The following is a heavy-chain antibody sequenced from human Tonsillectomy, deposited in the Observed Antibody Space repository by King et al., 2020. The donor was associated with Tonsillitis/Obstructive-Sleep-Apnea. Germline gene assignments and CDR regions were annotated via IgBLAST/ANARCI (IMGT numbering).Heavy chain of an antibody. CDR1: GGTFSSYA. J-gene: IGHJ5*02. CDR2: IIPLFGTA. V-gene: IGHV1-69*12. CDR3: ASRPSADCSSTSCYDGGNWFDP. D-gene: IGHD2-2*01. Sequence: QLVQSGAEVKKPGSSVKVSCQASGGTFSSYAIRWVRQAPGQGLEWMGGIIPLFGTANYAQNFQGRVTITADESTSTAYMELSSLRSEDTAVYYCASRPSADCSSTSCYDGGNWFDPWGQGTLVTVSS.